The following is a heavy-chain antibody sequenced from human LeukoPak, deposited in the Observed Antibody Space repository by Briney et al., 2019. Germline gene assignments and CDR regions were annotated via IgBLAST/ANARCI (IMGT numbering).Heavy chain of an antibody. CDR3: ARETQCTNGVCYRLNYYYYYMDV. D-gene: IGHD2-8*01. Sequence: KAGGSLRLSCAASGFTFSSYSMNWVHQAPGKGLEWVSSISSSSSYIYYADSVKGRFTISRDNAKNSLYLQMNSLRAEDTAVYYCARETQCTNGVCYRLNYYYYYMDVWGKGTTVTVSS. CDR2: ISSSSSYI. V-gene: IGHV3-21*01. J-gene: IGHJ6*03. CDR1: GFTFSSYS.